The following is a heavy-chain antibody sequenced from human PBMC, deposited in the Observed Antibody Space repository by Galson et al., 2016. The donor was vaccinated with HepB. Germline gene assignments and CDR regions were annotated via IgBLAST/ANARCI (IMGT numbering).Heavy chain of an antibody. CDR1: GFTFSNYA. CDR2: IIGSGGRT. J-gene: IGHJ4*02. CDR3: AKKITARPWGGSDY. V-gene: IGHV3-23*01. Sequence: SLRLSCAASGFTFSNYAMRWVRQAPGKGLEWVSTIIGSGGRTYYADSVKGRFTISKGNSKNTLYLQMNSLRAEDTAVYYCAKKITARPWGGSDYWGQGTQVTVSS. D-gene: IGHD2-15*01.